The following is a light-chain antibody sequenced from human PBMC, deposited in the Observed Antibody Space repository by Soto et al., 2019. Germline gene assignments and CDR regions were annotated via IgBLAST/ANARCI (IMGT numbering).Light chain of an antibody. Sequence: EIVMTQSPATLSVSPWGRATLSCRASQSVSSYLAWYQQKPGQAPRLLIYDASNRATGIPARFSGSGSGTDFTLTISSLEPEDFAVYYCQQRSNWRGTFGQGTRLEIK. V-gene: IGKV3-11*01. CDR3: QQRSNWRGT. CDR2: DAS. J-gene: IGKJ5*01. CDR1: QSVSSY.